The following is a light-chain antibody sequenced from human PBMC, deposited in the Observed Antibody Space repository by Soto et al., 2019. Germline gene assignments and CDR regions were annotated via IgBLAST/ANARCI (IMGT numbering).Light chain of an antibody. Sequence: QLVLTQPPSVSGAPGQRVTLSCTGNSSNLGAGYDVHWYQQLPGAAPKLVIFGNRNRPSGVPERFSGSKSGTSASLAITGLQAEDEADYYCQAYDYSWTASVFGGGTKLTVL. J-gene: IGLJ3*02. CDR3: QAYDYSWTASV. CDR2: GNR. CDR1: SSNLGAGYD. V-gene: IGLV1-40*01.